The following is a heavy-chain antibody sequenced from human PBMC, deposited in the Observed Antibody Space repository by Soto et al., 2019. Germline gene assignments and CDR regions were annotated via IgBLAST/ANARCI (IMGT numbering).Heavy chain of an antibody. Sequence: GGSLRLSCAASGFTFSSYAVGWVRQGPGKGLEWVAVVSIGGSTHYADSVRGRFTISRDNSKNTLSLQMNSLTAEDTAVYFCATRRGAGGQFDYWGQGALVTVSS. CDR1: GFTFSSYA. J-gene: IGHJ4*02. V-gene: IGHV3-23*01. CDR2: VSIGGST. D-gene: IGHD2-15*01. CDR3: ATRRGAGGQFDY.